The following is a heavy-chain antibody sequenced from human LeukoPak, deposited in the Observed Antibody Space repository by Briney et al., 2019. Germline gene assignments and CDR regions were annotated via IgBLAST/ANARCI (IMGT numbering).Heavy chain of an antibody. J-gene: IGHJ4*02. CDR3: ARGGSGWYFY. CDR2: IYHSGST. V-gene: IGHV4-38-2*01. Sequence: SETLSLTCAVSGYSISSGYYWGWIRQPPGKGLEWIGSIYHSGSTYYNPSLKSRVTISVDTSKNQFSLKLSSVIAADTAVYYCARGGSGWYFYWGQGTLVTVSS. D-gene: IGHD6-19*01. CDR1: GYSISSGYY.